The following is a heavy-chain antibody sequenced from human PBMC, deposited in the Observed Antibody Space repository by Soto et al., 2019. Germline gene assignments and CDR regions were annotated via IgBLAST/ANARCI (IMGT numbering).Heavy chain of an antibody. J-gene: IGHJ4*02. CDR2: INSDGSST. D-gene: IGHD6-6*01. V-gene: IGHV3-74*01. CDR3: ASGGSSLNFDS. CDR1: GFTFRSYW. Sequence: EVQLVESGGGLVQPGGSLRLSCAASGFTFRSYWMQWVRQAPGKGLEWVSWINSDGSSTSYADTVKGRFTISRDNAKNTLYLQMNSLRAEDTAVYYCASGGSSLNFDSWGQGTLVTVSS.